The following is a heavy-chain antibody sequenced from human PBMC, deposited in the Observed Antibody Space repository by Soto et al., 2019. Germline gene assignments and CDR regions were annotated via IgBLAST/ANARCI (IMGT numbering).Heavy chain of an antibody. CDR1: GYTFTSYD. CDR2: MNPNSGNT. J-gene: IGHJ6*02. CDR3: ARWPDGYYYYGMDV. V-gene: IGHV1-8*01. Sequence: QVQLVQSGAEVKKPGASVKVSCKASGYTFTSYDINWVRQATGQGLEWMGWMNPNSGNTGYAQKFQGRVTMTRNISISTAYMELSSLRSEDTAVYYCARWPDGYYYYGMDVWCQGTTVTVSS.